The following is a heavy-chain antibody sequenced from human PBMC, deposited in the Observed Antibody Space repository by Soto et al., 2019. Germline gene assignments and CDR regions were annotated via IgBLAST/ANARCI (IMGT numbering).Heavy chain of an antibody. Sequence: GASVKVSCKASGYTFTSYYMHWVRQAPGQGLEWMGIINPSGGSTSYAQKFQGRVTMTRDTSTSTVYMELSSLRSEDTAVYYCARQNYRYGRSWGFYYGMDVWGQGTTVTVPS. CDR3: ARQNYRYGRSWGFYYGMDV. J-gene: IGHJ6*02. CDR1: GYTFTSYY. CDR2: INPSGGST. V-gene: IGHV1-46*01. D-gene: IGHD6-13*01.